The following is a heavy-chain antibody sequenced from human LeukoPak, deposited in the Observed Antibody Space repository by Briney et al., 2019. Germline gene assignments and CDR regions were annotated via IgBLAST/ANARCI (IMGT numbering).Heavy chain of an antibody. D-gene: IGHD2-15*01. CDR2: ISAYNGNT. J-gene: IGHJ6*04. Sequence: GASVKFSCKASGYTFTSYGISWVRQAPGQGLEWMGWISAYNGNTNYAQKLQGRVTMTTDTSTSTAYMELRSLRSDDTAVYYCARDCSGGSCYSYYYYGMDVWGKGTTVTVSS. CDR1: GYTFTSYG. V-gene: IGHV1-18*04. CDR3: ARDCSGGSCYSYYYYGMDV.